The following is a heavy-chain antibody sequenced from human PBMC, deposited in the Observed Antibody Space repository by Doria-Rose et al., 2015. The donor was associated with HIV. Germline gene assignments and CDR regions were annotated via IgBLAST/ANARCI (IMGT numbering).Heavy chain of an antibody. CDR1: GVSLSSPGMG. CDR2: IFSDDEG. Sequence: QITLKESGPVLVKPTETLTLTCTVSGVSLSSPGMGVSWIRQPPGKALEWLANIFSDDEGSYKTSLKSRLTISRGTSKSQVVLTMTDVDPVDTATYYCARIKSSRWYHKYYFDFWGQGTLVIVSA. CDR3: ARIKSSRWYHKYYFDF. J-gene: IGHJ4*02. V-gene: IGHV2-26*01. D-gene: IGHD6-13*01.